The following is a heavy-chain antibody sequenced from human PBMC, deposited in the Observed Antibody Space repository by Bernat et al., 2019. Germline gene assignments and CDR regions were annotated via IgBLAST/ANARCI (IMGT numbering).Heavy chain of an antibody. V-gene: IGHV1-69*17. D-gene: IGHD2-15*01. Sequence: QVQLVQSGAEVKKPGSSVKVSCKASGGTFSSYAISWVRQAPGQGLEWMGGIIPIFSIANYAQKFPGRVTITADKSTSTAYMELSSLRSEDTAVYYCAREPGYCSGGSCSRMDVWGKGTTVTVSS. CDR1: GGTFSSYA. J-gene: IGHJ6*04. CDR3: AREPGYCSGGSCSRMDV. CDR2: IIPIFSIA.